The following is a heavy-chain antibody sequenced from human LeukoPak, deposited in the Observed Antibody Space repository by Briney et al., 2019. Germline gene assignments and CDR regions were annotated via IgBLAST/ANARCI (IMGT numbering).Heavy chain of an antibody. CDR2: IKSDGRST. J-gene: IGHJ5*02. CDR1: GFTFSNYC. D-gene: IGHD2-2*01. CDR3: ARGYCSSTSCYVLGSVGWFDP. V-gene: IGHV3-74*01. Sequence: PGGSLRLSCAASGFTFSNYCMHWVRQASGKGLVWVSRIKSDGRSTSYADAVKGRFTVSRDSAQNTLYLQMNSLRADDTAVYYCARGYCSSTSCYVLGSVGWFDPWGQGTLVTVSS.